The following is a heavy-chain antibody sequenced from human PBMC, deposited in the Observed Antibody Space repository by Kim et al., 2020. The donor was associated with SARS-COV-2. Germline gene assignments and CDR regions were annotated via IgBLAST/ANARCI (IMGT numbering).Heavy chain of an antibody. J-gene: IGHJ3*02. V-gene: IGHV1-18*01. Sequence: NAAQKLQGRVTMTTDTSTSTAYMELRSLRSDDTDVYYCARDSWRGDAFDIWGQGTMVTVSS. CDR3: ARDSWRGDAFDI.